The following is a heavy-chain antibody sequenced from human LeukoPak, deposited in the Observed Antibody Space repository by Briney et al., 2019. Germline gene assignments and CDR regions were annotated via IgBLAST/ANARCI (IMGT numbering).Heavy chain of an antibody. CDR3: ARHRKGGFWSGYPDY. V-gene: IGHV3-23*01. Sequence: PGGSLRLSCEASGFSFYDYAMSWVRQAPGKGLEWVSTISYTGGSTYFADSVKGRFTISRDNSKNSLYLQMNSLRAEDTAVYYCARHRKGGFWSGYPDYWGQGTLVTVSS. D-gene: IGHD3-3*01. CDR2: ISYTGGST. CDR1: GFSFYDYA. J-gene: IGHJ4*02.